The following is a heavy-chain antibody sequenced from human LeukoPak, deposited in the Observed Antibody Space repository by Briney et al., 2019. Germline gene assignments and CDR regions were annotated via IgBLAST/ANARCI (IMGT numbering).Heavy chain of an antibody. CDR3: ARGLGVAARRPGIDY. D-gene: IGHD6-6*01. Sequence: GASVKVSCKASGYTFTSYYMHWARQAPGQGLEWMGIINPSGGSTSYAQKFQGRVTMTRDMSTSTVYMELSSLRSEDTAVYYCARGLGVAARRPGIDYWGQGTLVTVSS. CDR2: INPSGGST. CDR1: GYTFTSYY. V-gene: IGHV1-46*01. J-gene: IGHJ4*02.